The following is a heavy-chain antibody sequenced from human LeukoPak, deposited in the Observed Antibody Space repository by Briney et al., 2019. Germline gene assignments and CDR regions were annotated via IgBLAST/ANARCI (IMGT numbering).Heavy chain of an antibody. D-gene: IGHD2-2*01. CDR2: IYYSGST. V-gene: IGHV4-59*12. CDR3: ARLYCSSTSCYPFFDY. CDR1: GGSISSYY. Sequence: SETLSLTCSVSGGSISSYYWSWIRQPPGKGLEWIGYIYYSGSTNYNPSLKSRVTISVDTSKNQFSLKLSSVTAADTAVYYCARLYCSSTSCYPFFDYWGQGTLVTVSS. J-gene: IGHJ4*02.